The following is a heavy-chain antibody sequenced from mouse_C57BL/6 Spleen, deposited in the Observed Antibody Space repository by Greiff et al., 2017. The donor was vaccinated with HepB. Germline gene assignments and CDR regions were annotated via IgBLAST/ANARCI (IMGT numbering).Heavy chain of an antibody. V-gene: IGHV1-59*01. D-gene: IGHD1-1*01. CDR1: GYTFTSYW. CDR3: VVATRDYAMDY. J-gene: IGHJ4*01. Sequence: QVQLQQSGAELVRPGTSVKLSCKASGYTFTSYWMHWVKQRPGQGLEWIGVIDPSDSYTNYNQKFKGKATLTVDTSSSTAYMQLSSLTSEDSAVYYCVVATRDYAMDYWGQGTSVTVSS. CDR2: IDPSDSYT.